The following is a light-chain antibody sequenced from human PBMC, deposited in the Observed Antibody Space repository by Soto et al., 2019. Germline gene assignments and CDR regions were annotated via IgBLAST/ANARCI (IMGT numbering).Light chain of an antibody. Sequence: DIVLTQSPDTLSLSPGERATLSCRASEPVRNTFLAWYQQRPGQAPRLLIYGASSRAIGIPDRFSGSGSGTVFTLTISRLEPEDFALYFCQQYADSPLTFGGGSKVEVK. V-gene: IGKV3-20*01. CDR2: GAS. J-gene: IGKJ4*01. CDR3: QQYADSPLT. CDR1: EPVRNTF.